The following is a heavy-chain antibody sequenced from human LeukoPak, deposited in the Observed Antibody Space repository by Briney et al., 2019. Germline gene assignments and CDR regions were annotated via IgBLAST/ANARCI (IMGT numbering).Heavy chain of an antibody. CDR1: GGSISNYY. CDR3: ARRTFGGVIAY. J-gene: IGHJ4*02. Sequence: SETLSLTCTVSGGSISNYYWSWIRQPPGKGLEWIGSIYYSGNTYYSPSLMSRVTISVDTSKNQFSLKLSSVTAADTAVYYCARRTFGGVIAYWGQGTLVTVSS. CDR2: IYYSGNT. V-gene: IGHV4-59*04. D-gene: IGHD3-16*02.